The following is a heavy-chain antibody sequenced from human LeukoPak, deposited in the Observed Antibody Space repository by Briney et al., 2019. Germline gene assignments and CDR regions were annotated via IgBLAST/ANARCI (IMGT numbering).Heavy chain of an antibody. CDR2: ISAYNGNT. CDR3: ATDPIGPGAFDI. CDR1: GYTFSSHG. D-gene: IGHD3-10*01. V-gene: IGHV1-18*01. Sequence: ASVKVSCKASGYTFSSHGISWVRQAPGQGLEWMGWISAYNGNTNYAQKVQGRVTMTTDTSTSTAYMELRSLRSDDTAVYYCATDPIGPGAFDIWGQGTMVTVSS. J-gene: IGHJ3*02.